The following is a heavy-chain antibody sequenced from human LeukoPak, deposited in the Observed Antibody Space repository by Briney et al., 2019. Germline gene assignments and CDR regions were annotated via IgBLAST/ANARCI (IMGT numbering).Heavy chain of an antibody. D-gene: IGHD1-26*01. Sequence: GGSLRLSCAASGFTFSTYAMTWVRQAPGEGLEWVSGISAGGDRTYYADSVKGRFTISRDNSKNTPYLQMNSLRAEDTAEYYCARSTVGTSCCTAVDYWGQGTLVTVSS. J-gene: IGHJ4*02. CDR2: ISAGGDRT. V-gene: IGHV3-23*01. CDR1: GFTFSTYA. CDR3: ARSTVGTSCCTAVDY.